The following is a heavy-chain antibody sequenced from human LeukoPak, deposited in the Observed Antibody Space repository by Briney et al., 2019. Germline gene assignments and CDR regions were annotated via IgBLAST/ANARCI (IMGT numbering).Heavy chain of an antibody. CDR1: GFTFSSHG. CDR2: ISSSSSYI. D-gene: IGHD6-13*01. V-gene: IGHV3-21*01. J-gene: IGHJ4*02. Sequence: GGSLRLSCAASGFTFSSHGMNWVRQAPGKGLEWVSCISSSSSYIYYADSVKGRFTISRDNAKNSLYLQMNSLRVEDTAVYYCARHLMRQQLVPFDYWGQGTLVTVSS. CDR3: ARHLMRQQLVPFDY.